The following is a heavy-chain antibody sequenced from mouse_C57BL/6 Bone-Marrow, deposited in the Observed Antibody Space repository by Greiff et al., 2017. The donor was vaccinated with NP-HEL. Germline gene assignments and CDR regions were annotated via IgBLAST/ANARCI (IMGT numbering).Heavy chain of an antibody. CDR1: GYTFTSYW. CDR2: IHPNSGST. Sequence: QVQLQQPGAELVKPGASVKLSCKASGYTFTSYWMHWVKQRPGQGLEWIGMIHPNSGSTNYNEKFKSKATLTVDKSSSTAYMQLSSLTSEDSAVYYCGVPIYDGYYVLLSYYFDYWGQGTTLTVSS. CDR3: GVPIYDGYYVLLSYYFDY. J-gene: IGHJ2*01. V-gene: IGHV1-64*01. D-gene: IGHD2-3*01.